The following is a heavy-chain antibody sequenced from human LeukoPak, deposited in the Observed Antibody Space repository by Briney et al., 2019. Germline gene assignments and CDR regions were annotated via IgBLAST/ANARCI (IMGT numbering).Heavy chain of an antibody. V-gene: IGHV4-39*07. J-gene: IGHJ4*02. Sequence: SETLSLTCTVSGGSISSSSYYWGWIRQTPGKGLEWIGSIYYSGSTFYSPSLKSRVTISVDTSKNQFSLKLSSVTAADTAVFYCARLRTGGQYYFDYWGQGTLVTVSS. D-gene: IGHD3-16*01. CDR3: ARLRTGGQYYFDY. CDR1: GGSISSSSYY. CDR2: IYYSGST.